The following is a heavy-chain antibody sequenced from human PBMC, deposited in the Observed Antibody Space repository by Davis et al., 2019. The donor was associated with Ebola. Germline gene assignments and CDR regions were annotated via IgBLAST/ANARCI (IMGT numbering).Heavy chain of an antibody. CDR3: ARGGDDFWSGYPYYYYYGMDV. CDR2: IYYSGST. V-gene: IGHV4-59*01. Sequence: PGGSLRLSCTVSGGSISSYYWSWIRQPPGKGLEWIGYIYYSGSTNYNPSLKSRVTISVDTSKNQFSLKLSSVTAADTAVYYRARGGDDFWSGYPYYYYYGMDVWGQGTTVTVSS. CDR1: GGSISSYY. J-gene: IGHJ6*02. D-gene: IGHD3-3*01.